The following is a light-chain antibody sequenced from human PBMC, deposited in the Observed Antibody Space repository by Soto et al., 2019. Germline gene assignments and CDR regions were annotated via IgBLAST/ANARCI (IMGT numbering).Light chain of an antibody. CDR3: QQYNDWTPLT. CDR1: QSGSSN. CDR2: GAS. Sequence: DIVMTQSPATLSVSPGERATLSCRASQSGSSNLAWYQQKPGQAPRLLIYGASTRATGIPARFSVSGSGTEFTLTISSLQSEDFAVYYCQQYNDWTPLTFGGGTKVEIQ. J-gene: IGKJ4*01. V-gene: IGKV3-15*01.